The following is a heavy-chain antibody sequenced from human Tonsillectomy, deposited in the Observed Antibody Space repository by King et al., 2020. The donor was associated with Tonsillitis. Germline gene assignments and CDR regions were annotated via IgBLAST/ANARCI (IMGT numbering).Heavy chain of an antibody. CDR2: IYSSGST. V-gene: IGHV4-31*03. D-gene: IGHD4-17*01. CDR1: GGSLSSGGYY. J-gene: IGHJ3*02. Sequence: VQLQESGPGLVQPSQTLSLICTVSGGSLSSGGYYWTWIRQRAERGLEWIGHIYSSGSTYYNPSLKGRVSISEETSKNQFSLRLSSVTAADTAVYYCAGGDYGDYEEPAFDIWGQGTMVTVSS. CDR3: AGGDYGDYEEPAFDI.